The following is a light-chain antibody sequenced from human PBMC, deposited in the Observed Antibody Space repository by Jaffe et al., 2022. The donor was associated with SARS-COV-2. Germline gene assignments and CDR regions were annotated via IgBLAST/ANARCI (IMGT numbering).Light chain of an antibody. J-gene: IGLJ2*01. CDR2: QDS. CDR1: KLGDKY. V-gene: IGLV3-1*01. Sequence: SYEVTQPPSVSVSPGQTASITCSGDKLGDKYACWYQHRPGQSPVLVIYQDSKRPSGIPERFSGSNSGNTATLTISGTQAMDEADYYCQAWDSSTHVAFGGGTKLTVL. CDR3: QAWDSSTHVA.